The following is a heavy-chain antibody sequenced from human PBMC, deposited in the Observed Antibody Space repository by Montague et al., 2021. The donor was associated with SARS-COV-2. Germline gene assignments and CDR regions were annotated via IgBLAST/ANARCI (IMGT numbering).Heavy chain of an antibody. CDR2: IYYSGST. Sequence: TLSLTRTVSGGSISSGGYYWSWIRQHPGKGLEWIGYIYYSGSTYYNPSLKSRVTISVDTSKNQFSLKLSSVTAADTAVYYCARVQGITMIVVVIGAFDIWGRGTMVTVSS. CDR1: GGSISSGGYY. V-gene: IGHV4-31*03. D-gene: IGHD3-22*01. CDR3: ARVQGITMIVVVIGAFDI. J-gene: IGHJ3*02.